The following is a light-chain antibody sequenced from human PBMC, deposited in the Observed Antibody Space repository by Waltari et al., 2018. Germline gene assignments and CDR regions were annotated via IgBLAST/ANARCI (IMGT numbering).Light chain of an antibody. CDR2: GAS. CDR1: QSFSSR. Sequence: EIVMTQSPVTLSVSPGERATLSCRASQSFSSRLAWYQQKPGQAPRLLIFGASTRSTGIPAMLSGSGYGTEFTLTSSSLQSVDLAIYYCQQYDNWPPITFCQGTLLEIK. J-gene: IGKJ5*01. CDR3: QQYDNWPPIT. V-gene: IGKV3-15*01.